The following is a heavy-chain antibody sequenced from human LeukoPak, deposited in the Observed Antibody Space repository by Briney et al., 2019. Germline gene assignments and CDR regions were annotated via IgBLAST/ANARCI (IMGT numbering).Heavy chain of an antibody. CDR3: ASSGYSGSWATFDS. Sequence: GGSLRLSCAASGFTFDDYAMHWVRQAPGKGLEWVSGISWNSGSIGYADSVKGRFTISRDNAKNSLYLQMNSLRAEDTAVYYCASSGYSGSWATFDSWGQGTLVTVSS. CDR1: GFTFDDYA. V-gene: IGHV3-9*01. CDR2: ISWNSGSI. J-gene: IGHJ4*02. D-gene: IGHD6-13*01.